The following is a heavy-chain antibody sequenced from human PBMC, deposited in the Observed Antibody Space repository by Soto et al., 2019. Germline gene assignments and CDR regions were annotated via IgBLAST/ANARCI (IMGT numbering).Heavy chain of an antibody. J-gene: IGHJ5*02. Sequence: QLQLQESGPGLVKPSETLSLTCTVSGGSISSSSYYWGWIRQPPGKGLEWIGSIYYSGSTYYNPSLKSRVTISVDTSKNQFSLKLSSVTAADTAVYYCASLLPYCSGGSCYSWFDPWGQGTLVTVSS. CDR1: GGSISSSSYY. D-gene: IGHD2-15*01. CDR3: ASLLPYCSGGSCYSWFDP. V-gene: IGHV4-39*01. CDR2: IYYSGST.